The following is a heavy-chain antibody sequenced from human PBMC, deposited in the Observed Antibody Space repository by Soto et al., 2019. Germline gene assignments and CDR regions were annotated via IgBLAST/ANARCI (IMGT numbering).Heavy chain of an antibody. CDR3: ARGGRFGSRLNYYYGMDV. J-gene: IGHJ6*02. CDR2: ISYDGSNK. Sequence: PGGSLRLSCAASGFTFSSYAMHWVRQAPGKGLEWVAVISYDGSNKYYADSVKGRFTISRDNSKNTLYLQMNSLRAEDTAVYYCARGGRFGSRLNYYYGMDVWGQGTTVTVSS. CDR1: GFTFSSYA. V-gene: IGHV3-30-3*01. D-gene: IGHD3-10*01.